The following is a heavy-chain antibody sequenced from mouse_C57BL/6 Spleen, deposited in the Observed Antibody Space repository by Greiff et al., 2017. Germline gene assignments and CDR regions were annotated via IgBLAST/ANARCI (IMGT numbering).Heavy chain of an antibody. D-gene: IGHD4-1*01. J-gene: IGHJ4*01. CDR1: GYAFTNYL. V-gene: IGHV1-54*01. Sequence: QVQLQQSGAELVRPGTSVKVSCKASGYAFTNYLIEWVKQRPGQGLEWIGVINPGSGGTNYNEKLKGKETLTADKSSSNAYMQLSSLTSEDSAVYFCARWALTGGGSGDYWGQGTSVTVSS. CDR3: ARWALTGGGSGDY. CDR2: INPGSGGT.